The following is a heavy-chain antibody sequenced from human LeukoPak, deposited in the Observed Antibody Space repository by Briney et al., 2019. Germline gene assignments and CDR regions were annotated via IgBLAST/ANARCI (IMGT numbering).Heavy chain of an antibody. D-gene: IGHD3-10*01. CDR1: GYTFTSYD. CDR3: ARVLLWFGELRGFDP. CDR2: MNPNSGNT. Sequence: GASVKVSCKASGYTFTSYDIIWVRQATGQGLEWMGWMNPNSGNTGYAQKFQGRVTMTRNTSISTAYMELSSLRSEDTAVYYCARVLLWFGELRGFDPWGQGTLVTVSS. V-gene: IGHV1-8*01. J-gene: IGHJ5*02.